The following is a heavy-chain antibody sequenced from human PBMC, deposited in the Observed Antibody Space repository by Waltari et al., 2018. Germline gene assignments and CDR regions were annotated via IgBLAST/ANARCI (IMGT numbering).Heavy chain of an antibody. V-gene: IGHV3-15*01. J-gene: IGHJ4*02. D-gene: IGHD4-17*01. Sequence: VQGVESGGGLVKPGGSLRLSCAASGFTFSNAWMSWVRQAPGKGLEWVGRIKSKTDGGTTDYAAPVKGRFTISRDDSKNTLYLQMNSLKTEDTAVYYCTTGPYTTVTGGVSDYWGQGTLVTVSS. CDR3: TTGPYTTVTGGVSDY. CDR2: IKSKTDGGTT. CDR1: GFTFSNAW.